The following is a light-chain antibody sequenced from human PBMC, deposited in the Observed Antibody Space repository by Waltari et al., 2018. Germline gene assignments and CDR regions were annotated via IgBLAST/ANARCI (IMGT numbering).Light chain of an antibody. V-gene: IGLV2-14*03. CDR1: SSDVGAYNY. J-gene: IGLJ3*02. CDR3: SSYTTSSTLG. CDR2: DVT. Sequence: QSALTQPASVSGSPGQSTTIPCTGPSSDVGAYNYFSWYQQHPGEAPRLMIYDVTNRPSGVSHRFSGSKSGNTASLTISGLQAEDEADYYCSSYTTSSTLGFGGGTKVTVL.